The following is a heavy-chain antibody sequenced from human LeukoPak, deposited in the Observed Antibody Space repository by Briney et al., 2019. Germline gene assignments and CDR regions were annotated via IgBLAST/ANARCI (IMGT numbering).Heavy chain of an antibody. CDR3: ARVTGYMIEDYFDY. D-gene: IGHD3-22*01. J-gene: IGHJ4*02. V-gene: IGHV4-61*10. CDR2: IYYSGST. CDR1: GGSISSRNYY. Sequence: SETLSLTCTVSGGSISSRNYYWSWIRQPAGKGLEWIGYIYYSGSTYYSPSLKSRVTISVDTSKNQFSLKLRSVTAADTAVYYCARVTGYMIEDYFDYWGQGTLVTVSS.